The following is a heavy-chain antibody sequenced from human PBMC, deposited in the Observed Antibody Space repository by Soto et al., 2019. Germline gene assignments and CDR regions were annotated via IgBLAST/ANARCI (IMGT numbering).Heavy chain of an antibody. J-gene: IGHJ3*02. V-gene: IGHV4-61*01. CDR2: VYYSGTT. CDR3: ARDYRGYTTGYAFDI. CDR1: GGSVSSGSHY. D-gene: IGHD3-9*01. Sequence: VQLQESGPGLVKPSETLSLTCTVSGGSVSSGSHYWSWIRQPPEKGLEWIGYVYYSGTTNYNPSLKSRVTISVDTSRNQFSLKLSSVTAADTAVYYCARDYRGYTTGYAFDIWGQGTMVTVSS.